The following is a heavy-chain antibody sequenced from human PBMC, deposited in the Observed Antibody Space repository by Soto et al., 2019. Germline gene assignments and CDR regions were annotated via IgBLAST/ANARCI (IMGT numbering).Heavy chain of an antibody. Sequence: ASVKVSCKASAYTFSNYAFSWVRQAPGQGLEWMGWVSPYNGNTNYAQRLQGRVSMTADTSTSTAYMELRSLRYDDTAVYYCARSNDYYYDSRGYLSLCYWGQGTRVTVSS. CDR1: AYTFSNYA. V-gene: IGHV1-18*04. CDR3: ARSNDYYYDSRGYLSLCY. J-gene: IGHJ4*02. CDR2: VSPYNGNT. D-gene: IGHD3-22*01.